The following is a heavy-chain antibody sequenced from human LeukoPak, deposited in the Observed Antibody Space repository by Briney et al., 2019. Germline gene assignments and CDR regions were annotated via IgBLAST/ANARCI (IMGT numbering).Heavy chain of an antibody. CDR1: GYSISSGYY. J-gene: IGHJ4*02. D-gene: IGHD3-10*01. CDR2: IYHSGST. Sequence: KSSETLSLTCAVSGYSISSGYYWGWLRQPPGKGLEWFGSIYHSGSTYYNPSLKSRVTISVDTSKNQFSLMRSSVTAADTAVYYCARAAYGSGSYDVDYWGQGTLVTVSS. V-gene: IGHV4-38-2*01. CDR3: ARAAYGSGSYDVDY.